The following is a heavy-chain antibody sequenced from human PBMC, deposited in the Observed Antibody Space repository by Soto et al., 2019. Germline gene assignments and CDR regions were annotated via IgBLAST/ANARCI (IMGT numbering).Heavy chain of an antibody. CDR2: INERGGST. J-gene: IGHJ3*02. CDR3: AKDKSGTTAFDI. Sequence: VGSLRLSCADSGFTFSTYALSWVRQAPGKGLEWVSAINERGGSTYYADSVKGRFTISRDNSKNTLYLQMKSLRAEDTALYYCAKDKSGTTAFDIWGQGTMVTVSS. V-gene: IGHV3-23*01. D-gene: IGHD1-1*01. CDR1: GFTFSTYA.